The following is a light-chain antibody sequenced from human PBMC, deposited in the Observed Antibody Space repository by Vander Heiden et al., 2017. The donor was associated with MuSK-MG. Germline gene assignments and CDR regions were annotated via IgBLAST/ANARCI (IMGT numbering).Light chain of an antibody. CDR2: QDT. J-gene: IGLJ2*01. CDR1: RLTDKY. CDR3: QAWDSSTVV. Sequence: SYELTQPPSVSVSPGQTASITCSGERLTDKYASWDQQTPGQSPVLVIYQDTRRPSGIPGRFSGSNSGNTATLTISETQAMDEADYYCQAWDSSTVVFGGGTKLTVL. V-gene: IGLV3-1*01.